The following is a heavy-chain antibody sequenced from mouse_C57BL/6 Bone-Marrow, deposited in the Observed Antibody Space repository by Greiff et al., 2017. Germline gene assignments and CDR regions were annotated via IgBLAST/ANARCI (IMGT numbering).Heavy chain of an antibody. CDR1: GFSLPSYG. J-gene: IGHJ3*01. V-gene: IGHV2-2*01. Sequence: VQLLQSGPGLVQPSQSLSITCTVSGFSLPSYGVHWVRQSPGKGLEWLGVIWSGGSTDYNAAFISRLSISKDNSTSQVFFKMNSLQADDAAIYYCGRKGSSYGWFAYWGQGTLVTVSA. D-gene: IGHD1-1*01. CDR3: GRKGSSYGWFAY. CDR2: IWSGGST.